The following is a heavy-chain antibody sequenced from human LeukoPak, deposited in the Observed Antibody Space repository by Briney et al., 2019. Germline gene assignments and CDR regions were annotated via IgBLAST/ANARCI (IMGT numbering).Heavy chain of an antibody. CDR2: IVQDGSEK. Sequence: PGGSLRLSCAASGFTFSTYWMSWVRQAPGKGLEWVANIVQDGSEKFYVDSVKARFTISRDNAKNSLSLQMNSLRAEDTAVYYCARAVNGYFDYWGQGTLVTVSS. J-gene: IGHJ4*02. V-gene: IGHV3-7*04. CDR1: GFTFSTYW. CDR3: ARAVNGYFDY. D-gene: IGHD2-8*01.